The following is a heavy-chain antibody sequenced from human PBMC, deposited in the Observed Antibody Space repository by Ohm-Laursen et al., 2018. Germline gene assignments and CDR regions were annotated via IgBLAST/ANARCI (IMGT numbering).Heavy chain of an antibody. J-gene: IGHJ4*02. CDR3: AKGPEHINWNYGDY. D-gene: IGHD1-7*01. Sequence: SLRLSCAASGFTFSAMSWVRQAPGKGLEWVSAISGSGGSTYYADSVKGRFTTSRDNSKNTLYLQMNSLRAEDTAVYYCAKGPEHINWNYGDYWGQGTLVTVSS. V-gene: IGHV3-23*01. CDR2: ISGSGGST. CDR1: GFTFSA.